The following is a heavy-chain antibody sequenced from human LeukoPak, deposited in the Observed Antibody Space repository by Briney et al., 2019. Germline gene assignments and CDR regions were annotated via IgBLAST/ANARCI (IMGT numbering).Heavy chain of an antibody. CDR1: GGSISSSSYY. CDR2: IYYSGST. V-gene: IGHV4-61*05. CDR3: AGSSIPENFDY. J-gene: IGHJ4*02. D-gene: IGHD1-14*01. Sequence: SETLSLTCTVSGGSISSSSYYWGWIRQPPGKGLEWIGYIYYSGSTNYNPSLKSRVTISVDTSKNQFSLKLSSVTAADTAVYYCAGSSIPENFDYWGQGTLVTVSS.